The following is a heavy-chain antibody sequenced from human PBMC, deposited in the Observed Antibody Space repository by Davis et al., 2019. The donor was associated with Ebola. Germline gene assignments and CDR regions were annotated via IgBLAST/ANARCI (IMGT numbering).Heavy chain of an antibody. V-gene: IGHV3-33*01. Sequence: GESLKISCAASGFNFRSYGMHWVRQAPGRGLEWVAVIWYDGSNKYYADSVKGRFTISRDNSKNTLYLQMNSLRAEDTAVYYCARDDRTVTLSEDGMDVWGQGTTVTVSS. CDR1: GFNFRSYG. D-gene: IGHD4-11*01. CDR3: ARDDRTVTLSEDGMDV. J-gene: IGHJ6*02. CDR2: IWYDGSNK.